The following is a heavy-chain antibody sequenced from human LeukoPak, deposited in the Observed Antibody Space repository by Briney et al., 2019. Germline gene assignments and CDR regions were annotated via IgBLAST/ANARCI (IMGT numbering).Heavy chain of an antibody. CDR3: ARTIAAAAGGWFDP. CDR2: ISGYNGNT. CDR1: GYTFTTYG. D-gene: IGHD6-13*01. Sequence: GASVKVSCKASGYTFTTYGISWVRQAPGQGLEWMGWISGYNGNTNYAQKLQGRVTMTTDTPTSTAYMELRSLRSDDTAVYYCARTIAAAAGGWFDPWGQGTLVTVSS. V-gene: IGHV1-18*01. J-gene: IGHJ5*02.